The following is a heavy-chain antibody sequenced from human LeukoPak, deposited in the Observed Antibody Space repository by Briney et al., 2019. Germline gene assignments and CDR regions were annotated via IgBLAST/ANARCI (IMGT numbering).Heavy chain of an antibody. CDR3: ARDLGGTAMVSAY. Sequence: SETLSLTCTVSGYSISSGYYWGWIRQPPEKGLEWIGSIYHSGSTYYNPSLKSRVTISVDTSKNQFSLKLSSVTAADTAVYYCARDLGGTAMVSAYWGQGTLVTVSS. V-gene: IGHV4-38-2*02. CDR1: GYSISSGYY. D-gene: IGHD5-18*01. J-gene: IGHJ4*02. CDR2: IYHSGST.